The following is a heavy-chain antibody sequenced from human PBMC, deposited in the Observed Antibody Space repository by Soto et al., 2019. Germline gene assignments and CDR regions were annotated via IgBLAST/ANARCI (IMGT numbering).Heavy chain of an antibody. CDR1: GGTFSSYG. D-gene: IGHD5-18*01. J-gene: IGHJ3*02. Sequence: QVQLVQSGAEVKKPGSSVKVSCMASGGTFSSYGINWVRQAPGQGLEWMGGIIPIFGTANYAQKFQGRVTLAADESTSTAYMDLSGLRSEDTAVYFCATGSGYNYGHYDAFDIWGQGTMVTVSS. CDR3: ATGSGYNYGHYDAFDI. CDR2: IIPIFGTA. V-gene: IGHV1-69*01.